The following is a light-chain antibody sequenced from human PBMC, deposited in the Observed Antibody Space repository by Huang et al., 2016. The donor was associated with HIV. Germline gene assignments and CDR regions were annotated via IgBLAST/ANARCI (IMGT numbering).Light chain of an antibody. Sequence: AIQMTQSPSSLSASIGDRVTITCRASQGITNDLGWYQQKPGKAPKLLIYAASSLQSGVPSRFSGIGSGTDFTLTISSLQPEDFATYYCLQDYNYPFTFGPGTKVDIK. V-gene: IGKV1-6*01. CDR1: QGITND. CDR3: LQDYNYPFT. CDR2: AAS. J-gene: IGKJ3*01.